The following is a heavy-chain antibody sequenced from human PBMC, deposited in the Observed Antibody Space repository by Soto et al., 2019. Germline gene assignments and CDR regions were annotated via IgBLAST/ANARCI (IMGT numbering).Heavy chain of an antibody. V-gene: IGHV1-69*12. Sequence: QVQLVQSGAEVKKPGSSVKVSCKASGGTFSSYAISWVRQAPGQGLEWMGGIIPIFGTANYAQKFQGRVTITADESTSTAYMELSSLSSEDTAVYYCARVVRSQAISTSLWHYGMDVWGQGTTVTVSS. CDR1: GGTFSSYA. CDR2: IIPIFGTA. J-gene: IGHJ6*02. D-gene: IGHD2-2*01. CDR3: ARVVRSQAISTSLWHYGMDV.